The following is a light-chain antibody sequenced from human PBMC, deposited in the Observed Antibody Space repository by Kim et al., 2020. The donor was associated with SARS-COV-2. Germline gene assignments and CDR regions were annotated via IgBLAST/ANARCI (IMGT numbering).Light chain of an antibody. Sequence: LGQPVRITCQGDTLSNLFASWYQQKPGQAPVLVIYGKNNRPSGIPDRFSGSSSGNTASLTITGAQAADEADYYCNSRDSSGNHVVFGGGTQLTVL. CDR2: GKN. CDR1: TLSNLF. J-gene: IGLJ2*01. V-gene: IGLV3-19*01. CDR3: NSRDSSGNHVV.